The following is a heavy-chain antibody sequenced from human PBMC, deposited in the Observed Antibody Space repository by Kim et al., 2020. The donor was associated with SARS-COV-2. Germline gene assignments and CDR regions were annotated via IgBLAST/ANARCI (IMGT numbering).Heavy chain of an antibody. J-gene: IGHJ5*02. CDR2: MNPNSGNP. Sequence: ASVKVSCKASGYTFTSYDINWVRQATGQGLEWMGWMNPNSGNPGYAQKFQGRVTMTRNTSISTAYMELSSLRSEDTAVYYCAREKCSSTSCYDYDPWGQGTLVTVSS. CDR1: GYTFTSYD. V-gene: IGHV1-8*01. D-gene: IGHD2-2*01. CDR3: AREKCSSTSCYDYDP.